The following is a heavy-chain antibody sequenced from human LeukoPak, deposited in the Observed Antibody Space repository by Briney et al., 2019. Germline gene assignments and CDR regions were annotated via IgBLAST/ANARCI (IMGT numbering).Heavy chain of an antibody. V-gene: IGHV3-23*01. CDR1: GFIFSSYA. CDR3: ANSYGDYYYYYGMNV. Sequence: GSLRLSCAASGFIFSSYAMSWVRQAPGKGLEWVSAISGSGGSTYYADSVKGRFTISRDNSKNTLYLQMNSLRAEDTAVYYCANSYGDYYYYYGMNVWGKGTTVTVSS. D-gene: IGHD4-17*01. CDR2: ISGSGGST. J-gene: IGHJ6*04.